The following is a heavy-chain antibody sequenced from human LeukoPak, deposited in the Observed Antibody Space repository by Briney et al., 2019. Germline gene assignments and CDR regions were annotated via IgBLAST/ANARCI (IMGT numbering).Heavy chain of an antibody. CDR2: ITAHNGNT. CDR1: GYTFSNYG. J-gene: IGHJ4*02. Sequence: ASVKVSCKASGYTFSNYGISWVRQAPGQGLEWMGWITAHNGNTNYAQKIQGRVTMTRDTSTSTVYMELSSLRSEDTAVYYCAREIGPRQLHLWGSAFDYWGQGTLVTVSS. CDR3: AREIGPRQLHLWGSAFDY. V-gene: IGHV1-18*01. D-gene: IGHD5-18*01.